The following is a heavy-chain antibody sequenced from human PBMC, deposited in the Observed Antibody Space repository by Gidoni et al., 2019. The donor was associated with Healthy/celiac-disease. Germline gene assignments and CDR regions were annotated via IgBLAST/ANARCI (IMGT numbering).Heavy chain of an antibody. J-gene: IGHJ4*02. CDR2: IYYSGST. CDR3: ASRGAAEVYFDY. D-gene: IGHD6-13*01. V-gene: IGHV4-39*01. Sequence: GLEWIGSIYYSGSTYYNPSLKSRVTISVDTSKNQFSLKVSSVTAADTAVYYCASRGAAEVYFDYWGQGTLVTVSS.